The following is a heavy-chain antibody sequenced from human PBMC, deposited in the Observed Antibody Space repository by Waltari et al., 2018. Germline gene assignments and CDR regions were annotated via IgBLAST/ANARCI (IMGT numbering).Heavy chain of an antibody. CDR2: ISWNSDNI. CDR3: AKGHSGSYGLKD. J-gene: IGHJ4*02. D-gene: IGHD1-26*01. Sequence: EVQLVESGGGLVQPGRSLRLSCAVSGFNFDDYARHWVRQAPGKCLEGVSGISWNSDNIGYADSVKGRVTISRDNAKNSLYLQMNSLRPEDTALYYCAKGHSGSYGLKDWGQGTLVTVSS. CDR1: GFNFDDYA. V-gene: IGHV3-9*01.